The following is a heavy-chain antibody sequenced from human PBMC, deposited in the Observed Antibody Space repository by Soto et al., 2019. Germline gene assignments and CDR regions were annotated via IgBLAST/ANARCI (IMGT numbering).Heavy chain of an antibody. Sequence: SETLSLTCTVSGGSIRSSSHYWTWIRQHPGKGLEWIGYIYYSGTTYYNPSLKSRLTISVDTSKNQFSLKLSSVTAADTAVYYCASYYYDSSGYYYVPGVYWGQGTLVTVS. CDR3: ASYYYDSSGYYYVPGVY. V-gene: IGHV4-31*03. D-gene: IGHD3-22*01. J-gene: IGHJ4*02. CDR1: GGSIRSSSHY. CDR2: IYYSGTT.